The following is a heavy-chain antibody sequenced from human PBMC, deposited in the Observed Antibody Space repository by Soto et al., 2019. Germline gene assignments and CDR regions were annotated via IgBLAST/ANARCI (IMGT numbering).Heavy chain of an antibody. Sequence: QVQLVQSGAEVKKPGASVKVSCKASGYTFTSYGISWVRQAPGQGLEWMGWINVYNGNKNYAQKFQGRVTMTTDTSTSTAYLDLRSLRSDDTAVYFCARDTSRGEYDYWGQGTLVTVSS. J-gene: IGHJ4*02. V-gene: IGHV1-18*01. CDR3: ARDTSRGEYDY. D-gene: IGHD3-10*01. CDR2: INVYNGNK. CDR1: GYTFTSYG.